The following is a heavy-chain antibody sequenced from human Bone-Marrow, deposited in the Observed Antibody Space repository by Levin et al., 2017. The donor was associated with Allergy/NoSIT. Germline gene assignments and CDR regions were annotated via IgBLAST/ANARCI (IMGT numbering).Heavy chain of an antibody. CDR1: GYTFTSYG. CDR3: ARETFVTAAADF. Sequence: GESLKISCKASGYTFTSYGIMWVRQAPGQGLEWMGWVSAYNGNTKYAQRLQGRVTMTTDTSTTTAYMELRSLRYDDTAVYFCARETFVTAAADFWGQGTLVTVSS. D-gene: IGHD2-15*01. V-gene: IGHV1-18*01. CDR2: VSAYNGNT. J-gene: IGHJ4*02.